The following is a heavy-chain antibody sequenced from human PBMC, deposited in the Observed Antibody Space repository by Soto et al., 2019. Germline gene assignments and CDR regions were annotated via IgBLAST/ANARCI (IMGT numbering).Heavy chain of an antibody. V-gene: IGHV1-24*01. CDR3: ARDMGYSGYDPFDY. CDR2: FDPEDGET. J-gene: IGHJ4*02. CDR1: GYTLTELS. Sequence: ASVKVSCKVSGYTLTELSMHWVRQAPGKGLEWMGGFDPEDGETIYAQKFQGRVTMTADTSTSTAYMELRSLRSDDTAVYYCARDMGYSGYDPFDYWGQGTPVTVS. D-gene: IGHD5-12*01.